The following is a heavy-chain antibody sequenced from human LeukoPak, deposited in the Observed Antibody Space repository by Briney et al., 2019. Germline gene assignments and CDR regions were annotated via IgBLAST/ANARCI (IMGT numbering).Heavy chain of an antibody. J-gene: IGHJ4*02. Sequence: PGGSLRLSCAASGFTFSSYAMHWVRQAPGKGLEWVAVISYDGSNKYYADSVKGRFTISRDNSKNTLYLQMNSLRAEDTAVYYCARDTQGYYYDSSGYLDYWGQGTLVTVSS. CDR2: ISYDGSNK. CDR3: ARDTQGYYYDSSGYLDY. CDR1: GFTFSSYA. V-gene: IGHV3-30-3*01. D-gene: IGHD3-22*01.